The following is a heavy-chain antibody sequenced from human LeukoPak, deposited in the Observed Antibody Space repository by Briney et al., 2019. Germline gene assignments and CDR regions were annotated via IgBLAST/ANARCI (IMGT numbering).Heavy chain of an antibody. J-gene: IGHJ4*02. CDR1: GFTFDDYA. CDR3: ARDEPLTGSDY. D-gene: IGHD1-20*01. Sequence: PGGSLRLSCAASGFTFDDYAMHWVRQAPGKGLEWVSGISWNSGSIGYADSVKGRFTISRDNAKNSLYLQMNSLRAEDTAVYYCARDEPLTGSDYWGQGTLVTVSS. CDR2: ISWNSGSI. V-gene: IGHV3-9*01.